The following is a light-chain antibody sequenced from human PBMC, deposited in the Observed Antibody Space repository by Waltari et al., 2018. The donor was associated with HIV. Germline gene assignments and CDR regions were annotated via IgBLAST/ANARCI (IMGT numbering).Light chain of an antibody. CDR2: GAS. J-gene: IGKJ4*01. CDR3: QQYKNWPS. V-gene: IGKV3-15*01. Sequence: EIVMTQSPATLSVSPGERATLSCRASQSVSSSLAWYQQKPAQAPRLLIYGASTRATGLPARFSGSGSGTDFTLTISSLQSEDFAVYYCQQYKNWPSFGGGTKIEIK. CDR1: QSVSSS.